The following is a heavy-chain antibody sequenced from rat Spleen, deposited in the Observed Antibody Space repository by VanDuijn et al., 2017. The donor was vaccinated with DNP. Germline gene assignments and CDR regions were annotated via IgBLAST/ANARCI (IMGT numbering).Heavy chain of an antibody. Sequence: EVQLVESGGGLVQPGRSMKLSCAASGFTFSNYGMHWIRQAPTKGLEWVASISPSGGSTYYRDSVKGRFTISRDNAKNTLYLQMNSLRSEDMATYYWARSPTIAAISSGYAMDAWGQGTSVTVSS. CDR3: ARSPTIAAISSGYAMDA. V-gene: IGHV5-19*01. D-gene: IGHD1-2*01. CDR1: GFTFSNYG. CDR2: ISPSGGST. J-gene: IGHJ4*01.